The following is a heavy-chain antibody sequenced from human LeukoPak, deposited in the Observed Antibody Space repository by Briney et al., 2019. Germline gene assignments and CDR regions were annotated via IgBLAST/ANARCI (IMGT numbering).Heavy chain of an antibody. CDR1: GFPFSTYA. V-gene: IGHV3-23*01. CDR3: EKRLGTAGFDY. J-gene: IGHJ4*02. Sequence: GGSVTLSCAPSGFPFSTYAMGWARHARGRGREWVSVIGSGGSTFSANPVTGRFPISRNNSKNTLYLKMKSLRAGDPAVYYGEKRLGTAGFDYGGQGTLVTASS. D-gene: IGHD1/OR15-1a*01. CDR2: IGSGGST.